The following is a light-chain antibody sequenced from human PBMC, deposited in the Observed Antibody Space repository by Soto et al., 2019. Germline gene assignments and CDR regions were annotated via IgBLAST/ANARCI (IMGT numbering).Light chain of an antibody. V-gene: IGLV2-8*01. CDR1: SSDVGGYNF. CDR3: SSYAGSNNVV. Sequence: QSALTQPPSASGSLVQSVTISCTGTSSDVGGYNFVSWYQQHPGKAPKLMIYEVSKRPSGVPDRFSGSKSGNTASLTVSGLQAEDEADYYCSSYAGSNNVVFGGGTQLTVL. J-gene: IGLJ2*01. CDR2: EVS.